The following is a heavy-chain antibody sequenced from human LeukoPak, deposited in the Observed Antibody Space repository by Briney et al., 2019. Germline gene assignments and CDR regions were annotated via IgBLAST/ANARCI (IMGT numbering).Heavy chain of an antibody. CDR1: GFTVSSIH. CDR3: ARDLGYYDSSGYPSY. Sequence: PGGSLRLSCAASGFTVSSIHMVWVRQAPGKGLEWVAVIWYDGSNKYYADSVKGRFTISRDNSKNTLYLQMNSLRAEDTAVYYCARDLGYYDSSGYPSYWGQGTLVTVSS. J-gene: IGHJ4*02. CDR2: IWYDGSNK. D-gene: IGHD3-22*01. V-gene: IGHV3-33*08.